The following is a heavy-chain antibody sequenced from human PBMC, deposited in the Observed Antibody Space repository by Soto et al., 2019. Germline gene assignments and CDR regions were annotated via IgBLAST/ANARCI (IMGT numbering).Heavy chain of an antibody. CDR3: AKVRVRGVIITNYGMDV. CDR2: ISDDGSNK. J-gene: IGHJ6*02. Sequence: QPGGSLRLSCAASGFTFSSYGMHWVRQAPGKGLEWVAVISDDGSNKYYADSVKGRFTISRDNSKNTLYLQMNSLRVEDTAVYYCAKVRVRGVIITNYGMDVWGQGTTVTVSS. V-gene: IGHV3-30*18. D-gene: IGHD3-10*01. CDR1: GFTFSSYG.